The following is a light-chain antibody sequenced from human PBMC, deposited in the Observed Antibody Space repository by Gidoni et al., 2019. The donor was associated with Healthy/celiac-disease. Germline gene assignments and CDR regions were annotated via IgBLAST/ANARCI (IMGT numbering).Light chain of an antibody. Sequence: EIVSTQSPATLFLSPGESATLSCRASQSVSSYLAWYQQKPGQAPRLLIYDASNRATGIPARFSGSGSGTDFTLTISSLEPEDFAVYYCQQRSNWPLTFGPGTKVDIK. J-gene: IGKJ3*01. CDR2: DAS. V-gene: IGKV3-11*01. CDR3: QQRSNWPLT. CDR1: QSVSSY.